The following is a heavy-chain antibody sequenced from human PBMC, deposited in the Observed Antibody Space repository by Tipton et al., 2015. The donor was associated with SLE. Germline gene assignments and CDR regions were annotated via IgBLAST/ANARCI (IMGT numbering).Heavy chain of an antibody. CDR1: GGSISRSSYY. Sequence: TLSLTCTVSGGSISRSSYYWGWIRQPPGKGLEWIGSIYYSGSTYYNPSLKSRVSISVVTSKNQFSLRLSSVNAADTAVYYCARHGGGDSSGWYGFDYWGQGILVTVSS. V-gene: IGHV4-39*01. D-gene: IGHD6-19*01. J-gene: IGHJ4*02. CDR2: IYYSGST. CDR3: ARHGGGDSSGWYGFDY.